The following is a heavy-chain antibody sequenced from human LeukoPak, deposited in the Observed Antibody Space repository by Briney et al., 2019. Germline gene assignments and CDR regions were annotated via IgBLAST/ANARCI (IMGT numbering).Heavy chain of an antibody. Sequence: SETLSLTCTVSGGSISSSSYYWGWIRQPPGKGLEWIGSIYYSGSTNYNPSLKSRVTISVDTSKNQFSPKLSSVTAADTAVYYCARDHSRPGYSSSWAFGYWGQGTLVTVSS. CDR2: IYYSGST. CDR3: ARDHSRPGYSSSWAFGY. D-gene: IGHD6-13*01. CDR1: GGSISSSSYY. J-gene: IGHJ4*02. V-gene: IGHV4-39*07.